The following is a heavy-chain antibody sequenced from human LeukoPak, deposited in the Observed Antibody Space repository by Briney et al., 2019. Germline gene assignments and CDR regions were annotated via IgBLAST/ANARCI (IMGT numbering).Heavy chain of an antibody. CDR1: GVSISSCY. CDR3: ARVGYYGSGSYYRDYFEY. CDR2: ISNSAIT. Sequence: PSETLSLTCTVSGVSISSCYWTWIRQPPGKGLEWIGFISNSAITDYNPSLKSRVTISIDTSKNQFSLKLNSVTAADTAVYYCARVGYYGSGSYYRDYFEYWGQGTLVTVSS. D-gene: IGHD3-10*01. V-gene: IGHV4-59*01. J-gene: IGHJ4*02.